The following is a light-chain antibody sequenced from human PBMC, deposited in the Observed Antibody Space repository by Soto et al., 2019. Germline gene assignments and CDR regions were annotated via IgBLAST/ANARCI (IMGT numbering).Light chain of an antibody. V-gene: IGLV2-8*01. Sequence: QSALTQPPSASGSPGQSVTISCTGTSSDVGAYNYVSWYQQHPGRAPRLMIYEVSERPSGVPDRFSASKSGNTASLTVSGLQAEDEADYYCSSHGGSNNFSVFGTGTKLTVL. CDR2: EVS. CDR1: SSDVGAYNY. CDR3: SSHGGSNNFSV. J-gene: IGLJ1*01.